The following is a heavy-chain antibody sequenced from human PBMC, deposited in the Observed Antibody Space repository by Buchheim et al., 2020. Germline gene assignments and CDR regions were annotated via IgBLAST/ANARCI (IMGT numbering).Heavy chain of an antibody. D-gene: IGHD6-19*01. CDR2: ISYDGSTI. Sequence: QVQLVESGGGVVQPGRSLRLSCAASGFTFSHYAVHWVRQAPGKGLEWVAVISYDGSTIYYADSVKGRFTFSRDNSKNTLSLQMNSLRAEDTAVYYCARDRGSGWSYYYYGLDVWDQGTT. CDR1: GFTFSHYA. V-gene: IGHV3-30*04. J-gene: IGHJ6*02. CDR3: ARDRGSGWSYYYYGLDV.